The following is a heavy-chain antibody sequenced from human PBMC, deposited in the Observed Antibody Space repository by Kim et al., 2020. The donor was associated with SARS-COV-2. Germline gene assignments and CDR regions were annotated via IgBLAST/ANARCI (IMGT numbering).Heavy chain of an antibody. CDR2: IYYSGST. Sequence: SETLSLTCTVSGGSISSYYWSWIRQPPGKGLEWIGYIYYSGSTNYNPSLKSRVTISVDTSKNQFSLKLSSVTAADTAVYYCARAAYYDFWSGNYYGMDVWGQGTTVTVSS. CDR3: ARAAYYDFWSGNYYGMDV. CDR1: GGSISSYY. D-gene: IGHD3-3*01. V-gene: IGHV4-59*13. J-gene: IGHJ6*02.